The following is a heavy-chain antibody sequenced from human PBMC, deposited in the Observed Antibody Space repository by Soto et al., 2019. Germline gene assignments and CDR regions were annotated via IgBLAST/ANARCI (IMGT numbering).Heavy chain of an antibody. CDR1: GGLFSSYA. CDR2: IIPVCNTA. CDR3: ARGGSGYVWFNEF. V-gene: IGHV1-69*01. Sequence: QEQLVQSGAEVKKPGSSLKVSCKSSGGLFSSYAISWVRQAPGQGLEWMGGIIPVCNTAYYARSFQGRVTITADESTNTAYMELSGLRSEDTAIYYCARGGSGYVWFNEFWGQGTLVTVSS. J-gene: IGHJ4*02. D-gene: IGHD3-22*01.